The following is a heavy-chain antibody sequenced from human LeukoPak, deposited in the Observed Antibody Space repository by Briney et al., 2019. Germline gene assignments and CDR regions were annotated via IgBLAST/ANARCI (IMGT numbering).Heavy chain of an antibody. CDR2: ISSSSSYT. CDR1: GFTFSDYY. D-gene: IGHD4-23*01. CDR3: ARTFYGGNSCTDY. Sequence: GGSLRLSCAASGFTFSDYYMNWIRQAPGKGLEWVSYISSSSSYTNYADSVKGRFTISRDNAKNSLYLQMNSLRAEDTAVYYCARTFYGGNSCTDYWGQGTLVTVSS. V-gene: IGHV3-11*03. J-gene: IGHJ4*02.